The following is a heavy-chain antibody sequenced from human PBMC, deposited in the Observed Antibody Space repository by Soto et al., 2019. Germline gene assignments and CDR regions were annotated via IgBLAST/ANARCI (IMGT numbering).Heavy chain of an antibody. J-gene: IGHJ6*03. V-gene: IGHV3-23*01. CDR1: GFTFSSYA. CDR3: AKDGVLMVYANPNYYYYYYMDV. CDR2: ISGSGGST. D-gene: IGHD2-8*01. Sequence: GGSLRLSCAASGFTFSSYAMSWVRQAPGKGLEWVSAISGSGGSTYYADSVKGRFTISRDNSKNTLYLQMNSLRAEDTAVYYCAKDGVLMVYANPNYYYYYYMDVWGKGTTVTVSS.